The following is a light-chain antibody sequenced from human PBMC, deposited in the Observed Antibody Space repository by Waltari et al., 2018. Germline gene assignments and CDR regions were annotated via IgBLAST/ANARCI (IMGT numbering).Light chain of an antibody. CDR1: SSDVGDYNY. CDR2: DVT. J-gene: IGLJ2*01. V-gene: IGLV2-14*03. CDR3: TSYRRGSALGV. Sequence: QSALTQPASVSGSPGQSITISCTGTSSDVGDYNYVSWYQQHPGKAPKLIIYDVTNRPSGVSNRFSGSKSGNTASLTISGLQAEDEADYYCTSYRRGSALGVFGGGTSLTVL.